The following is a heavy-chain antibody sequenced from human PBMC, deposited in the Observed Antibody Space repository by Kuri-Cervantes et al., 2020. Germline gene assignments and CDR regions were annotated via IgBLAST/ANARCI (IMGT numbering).Heavy chain of an antibody. D-gene: IGHD3-16*02. CDR2: IDHSGST. V-gene: IGHV4-34*01. Sequence: GSLRLSCAAYGGSFSGYYWSWIRQPPGKGLEWIGEIDHSGSTNYKPSLKSRVTISLDTSKNQFSLKLSSVTAADTAVYYCARGRDYDYIWGSYRPRDAFDIWGQGTMVTVSS. J-gene: IGHJ3*02. CDR3: ARGRDYDYIWGSYRPRDAFDI. CDR1: GGSFSGYY.